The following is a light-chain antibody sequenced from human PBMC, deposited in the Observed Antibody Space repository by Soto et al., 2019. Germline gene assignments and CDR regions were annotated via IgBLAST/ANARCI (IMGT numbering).Light chain of an antibody. CDR3: QQYNTFWT. CDR2: EAS. Sequence: IQMTQSPSTLSASVGDRVTITCRASQNIYTWLAWYQQKPGKAPKLLIYEASSLESGVPSRFSSSGSETEFPLTISSLQPDDFATYYGQQYNTFWTFGQGTMVGIK. J-gene: IGKJ1*01. V-gene: IGKV1-5*03. CDR1: QNIYTW.